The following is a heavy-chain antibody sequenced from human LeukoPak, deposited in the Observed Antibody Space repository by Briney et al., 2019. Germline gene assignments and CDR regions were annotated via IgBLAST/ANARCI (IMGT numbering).Heavy chain of an antibody. V-gene: IGHV4-4*07. Sequence: ASETLSLTCTVSGGSISSYYWSWIRQPAGKGLEWIGRIYTSGSTNYNPSLKSRVTMSVDTSKNQFSLKLSSMTAADTAVYYCARETPETVGATHFDYWGQGTLVTVSS. CDR1: GGSISSYY. J-gene: IGHJ4*02. CDR2: IYTSGST. CDR3: ARETPETVGATHFDY. D-gene: IGHD1-26*01.